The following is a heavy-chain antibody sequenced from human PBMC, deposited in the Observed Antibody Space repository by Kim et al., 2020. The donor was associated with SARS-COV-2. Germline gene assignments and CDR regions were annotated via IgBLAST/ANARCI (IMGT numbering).Heavy chain of an antibody. CDR2: ISGDGGST. CDR1: GFTFDDYA. Sequence: GGSLRLSCAASGFTFDDYAMHWVRQAPGKGLEWVSLISGDGGSTYYADSVKGRFTISRDNSKNSLYLQMNSLRTEDTALYYCAKDVTDTYYDILTGDDGMDVWGQGTTVTVSS. V-gene: IGHV3-43*02. CDR3: AKDVTDTYYDILTGDDGMDV. J-gene: IGHJ6*02. D-gene: IGHD3-9*01.